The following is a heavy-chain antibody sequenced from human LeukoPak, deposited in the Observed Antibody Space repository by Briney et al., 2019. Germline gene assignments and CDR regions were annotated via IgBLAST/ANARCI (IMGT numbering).Heavy chain of an antibody. J-gene: IGHJ4*02. Sequence: GGSLRLSCAASGFTFSTYWMSWVRQAPGKGLEWVANIKEDGSEINYADSVRGRFTISRDNAKNSLYLQMSSLRAEDTAVYYCARGYTCGYWGQGPWSLSPQ. D-gene: IGHD5-18*01. V-gene: IGHV3-7*04. CDR1: GFTFSTYW. CDR3: ARGYTCGY. CDR2: IKEDGSEI.